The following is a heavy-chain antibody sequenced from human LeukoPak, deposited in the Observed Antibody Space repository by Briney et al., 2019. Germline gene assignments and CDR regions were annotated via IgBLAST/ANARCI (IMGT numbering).Heavy chain of an antibody. CDR2: IYYSGST. J-gene: IGHJ5*02. CDR3: AREPPYYYDSSGMGPGIDP. V-gene: IGHV4-59*12. D-gene: IGHD3-22*01. CDR1: GGSISSYY. Sequence: SETLSLTCTVSGGSISSYYWSWIRQPPGKGLEWIGYIYYSGSTNYNPSLKSRVTISVDTSKNQFSLKLSSVTAADTAVYYCAREPPYYYDSSGMGPGIDPWGQGTLVTVSS.